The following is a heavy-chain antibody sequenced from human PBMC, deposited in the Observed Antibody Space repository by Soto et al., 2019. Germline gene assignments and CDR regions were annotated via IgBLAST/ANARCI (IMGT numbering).Heavy chain of an antibody. Sequence: PGGSLRLSCAASGFTFSSYSMNWVRQAPGKGLEWVSYISSSSSTIYYADSAKGRFTISRDNAKNSLYLQMNSLKAEDTAVYYCARADSGYAHGYYYYGMDVWGQGTTVTVSS. J-gene: IGHJ6*02. D-gene: IGHD5-12*01. CDR3: ARADSGYAHGYYYYGMDV. V-gene: IGHV3-48*01. CDR1: GFTFSSYS. CDR2: ISSSSSTI.